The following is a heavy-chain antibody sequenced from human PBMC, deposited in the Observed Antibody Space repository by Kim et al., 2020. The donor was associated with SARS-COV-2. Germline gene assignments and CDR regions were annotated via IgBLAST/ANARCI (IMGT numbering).Heavy chain of an antibody. CDR3: AHRRQWFGGRSFDY. D-gene: IGHD3-16*01. Sequence: YSPSLKSRPTITKDTSKNQVVLTMTNMDPVDTATYYCAHRRQWFGGRSFDYWGQGTLVTVSS. J-gene: IGHJ4*02. V-gene: IGHV2-5*01.